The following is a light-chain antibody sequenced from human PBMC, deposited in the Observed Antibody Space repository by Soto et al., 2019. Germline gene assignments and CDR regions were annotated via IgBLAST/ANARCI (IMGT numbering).Light chain of an antibody. Sequence: QSVLTQPRSVSGSPGQSVTLSCTGTSSDIGAYNFVSWYQQNPGKAPKLIIYDVNQRPSGVPDRFSGLKSGNTASLTISGLQAEDEADYYCSSYAGSPWVFGGGTKVTVL. V-gene: IGLV2-11*01. CDR3: SSYAGSPWV. CDR2: DVN. CDR1: SSDIGAYNF. J-gene: IGLJ3*02.